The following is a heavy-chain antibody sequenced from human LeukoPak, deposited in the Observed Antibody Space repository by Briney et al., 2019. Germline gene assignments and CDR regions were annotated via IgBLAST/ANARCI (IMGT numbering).Heavy chain of an antibody. CDR1: GFTFSSYG. CDR2: IWYDGSNK. D-gene: IGHD1-14*01. V-gene: IGHV3-33*01. J-gene: IGHJ4*02. CDR3: AREGGLTEGGFDY. Sequence: GRSLRLSCAASGFTFSSYGMHWVRQAPGKGLEWVAVIWYDGSNKYYADSVKGRFTISRDNSKNTLYLQMNSLRAEDTAVYYCAREGGLTEGGFDYWGQGTLVTVS.